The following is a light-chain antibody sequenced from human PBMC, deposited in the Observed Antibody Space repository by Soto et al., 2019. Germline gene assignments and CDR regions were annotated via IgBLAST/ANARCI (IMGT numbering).Light chain of an antibody. CDR3: XXYNSAPLT. J-gene: IGKJ4*01. Sequence: DIQMTQSPSSLSASVGDRVTITCRASQGISNYLAWYQQKPGKVPKLLICAASTLQSGVPSRFSGSGSGTXXXXXXXXLQPXDVXXXXXXXYNSAPLTFGGGTKVEIK. V-gene: IGKV1-27*01. CDR2: AAS. CDR1: QGISNY.